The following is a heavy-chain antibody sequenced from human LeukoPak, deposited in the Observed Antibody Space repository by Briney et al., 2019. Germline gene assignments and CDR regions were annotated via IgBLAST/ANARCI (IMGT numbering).Heavy chain of an antibody. J-gene: IGHJ4*02. V-gene: IGHV3-21*01. Sequence: GGSLRLSCAASGFIFTNYNLNWVRQAPGKGLEWISSISGGSTYIYYADSVRGRFTISRDNAKNSLYLQMNSLRGEDTALYYCARDGYCSGGSCYSATDYWGQGTLVTVSS. CDR1: GFIFTNYN. D-gene: IGHD2-15*01. CDR2: ISGGSTYI. CDR3: ARDGYCSGGSCYSATDY.